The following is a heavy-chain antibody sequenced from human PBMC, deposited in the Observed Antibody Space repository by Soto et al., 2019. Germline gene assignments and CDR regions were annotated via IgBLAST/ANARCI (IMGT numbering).Heavy chain of an antibody. CDR3: ASIRYDSSGYRPDFDY. V-gene: IGHV1-69*06. D-gene: IGHD3-22*01. Sequence: SVKVSCKASGGTFSSYAISWVRQAPGQGLEWMGGIIPIFGTANYAQKFQGRVTITADKSTSTAYMELSSLRSEDTAVYYCASIRYDSSGYRPDFDYWGQGTLVTVSS. CDR2: IIPIFGTA. J-gene: IGHJ4*02. CDR1: GGTFSSYA.